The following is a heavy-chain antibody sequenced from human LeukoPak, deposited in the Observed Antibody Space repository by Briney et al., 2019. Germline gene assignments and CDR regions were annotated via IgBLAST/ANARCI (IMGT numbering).Heavy chain of an antibody. CDR1: GGSFSGYY. Sequence: SETLSLTCAVYGGSFSGYYWSWIRQPPGKGLEWIGEINHSGSTNYNPSLKSRVTISVDTSKNQFPLKLSSVTAADTAVYYCARGAWGSFDYWGQGTLVTVSS. J-gene: IGHJ4*02. CDR2: INHSGST. CDR3: ARGAWGSFDY. D-gene: IGHD1-26*01. V-gene: IGHV4-34*01.